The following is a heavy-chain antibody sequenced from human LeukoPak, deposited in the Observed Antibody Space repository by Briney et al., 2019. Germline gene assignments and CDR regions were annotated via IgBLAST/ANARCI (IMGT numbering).Heavy chain of an antibody. V-gene: IGHV3-74*01. CDR1: GFTFSSYW. J-gene: IGHJ4*02. CDR3: ARGRSGSAWDLVDY. D-gene: IGHD1-26*01. Sequence: PGGSLRLSCAASGFTFSSYWMHWVRQAPGRGLVWVSRINSDGSSTSYADSVKGRFTISRDNSKNTLYLQMNSLRAEDTAVYYCARGRSGSAWDLVDYWGQGTLVTVSS. CDR2: INSDGSST.